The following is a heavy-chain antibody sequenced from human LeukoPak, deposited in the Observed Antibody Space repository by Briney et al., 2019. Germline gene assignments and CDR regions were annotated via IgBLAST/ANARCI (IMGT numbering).Heavy chain of an antibody. D-gene: IGHD6-19*01. CDR2: INHSGST. Sequence: SETLPLTCAVYGGSFSGYYWSWIRQPPGKGLEWIGEINHSGSTNYNPSLKSRVTISVDTSKNQFSLKLSSVTGADTAVYYCARGGRSGGWYVGYWGQGTLVTVSS. CDR1: GGSFSGYY. V-gene: IGHV4-34*01. J-gene: IGHJ4*02. CDR3: ARGGRSGGWYVGY.